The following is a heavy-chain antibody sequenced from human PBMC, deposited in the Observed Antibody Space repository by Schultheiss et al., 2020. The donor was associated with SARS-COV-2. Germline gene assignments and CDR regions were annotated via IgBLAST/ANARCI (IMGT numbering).Heavy chain of an antibody. V-gene: IGHV3-21*01. D-gene: IGHD2-2*01. Sequence: GESLKISCAASGFTFSSYSMNWVRQAPGKGLEWVSSISSSSSYIYYADSVKGRFTISRDNAKNSLYLQMNSLRAEDTAVYYCARIPYCSSTSCYGYYYMDVWGKGTTVTVSS. CDR2: ISSSSSYI. CDR3: ARIPYCSSTSCYGYYYMDV. J-gene: IGHJ6*03. CDR1: GFTFSSYS.